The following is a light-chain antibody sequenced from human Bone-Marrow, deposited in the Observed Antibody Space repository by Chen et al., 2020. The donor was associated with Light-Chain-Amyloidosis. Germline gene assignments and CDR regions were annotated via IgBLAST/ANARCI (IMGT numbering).Light chain of an antibody. CDR1: SSDVGGDNH. CDR2: ELT. CDR3: SSYTITNTLV. J-gene: IGLJ1*01. V-gene: IGLV2-14*01. Sequence: QSALTQPASVSGSPGQSITISCTGTSSDVGGDNHVSWYQQHPDKAPKLMIYELTIRPSWVPDRFSGSKSDNTASLTISGLQTEDAADYFCSSYTITNTLVFGSGTMVTVL.